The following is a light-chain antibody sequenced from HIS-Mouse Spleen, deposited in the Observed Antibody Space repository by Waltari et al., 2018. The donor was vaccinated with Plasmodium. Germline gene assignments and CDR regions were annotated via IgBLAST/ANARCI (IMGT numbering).Light chain of an antibody. Sequence: SYELTQPPSVSVSPGQTARITCSGDALPKKYAYWYQHKSGQAPVLVIYEDSKRPSVIPDRVSGASSGTMATLTISGAQVEDEADYYCYSTDSSGNHRVFGGGTKLTVL. CDR2: EDS. CDR3: YSTDSSGNHRV. CDR1: ALPKKY. J-gene: IGLJ3*02. V-gene: IGLV3-10*01.